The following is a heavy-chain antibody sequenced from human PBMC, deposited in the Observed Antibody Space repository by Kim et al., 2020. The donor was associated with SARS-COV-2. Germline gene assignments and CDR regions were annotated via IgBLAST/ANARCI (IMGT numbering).Heavy chain of an antibody. J-gene: IGHJ2*01. V-gene: IGHV3-53*04. Sequence: GGSLRLSCAASGFTVSSNYMSWVRQAPGKGLEWASVIYSGGSTYYADSVMGRFTIARHNSKNTLYLQMNSLRAEDTAVYYFSIVGIYDILTGYTYYWYFDLGGRGTLVTVST. CDR2: IYSGGST. CDR1: GFTVSSNY. CDR3: SIVGIYDILTGYTYYWYFDL. D-gene: IGHD3-9*01.